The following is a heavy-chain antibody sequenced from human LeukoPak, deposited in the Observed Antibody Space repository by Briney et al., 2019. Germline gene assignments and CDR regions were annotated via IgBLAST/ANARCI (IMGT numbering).Heavy chain of an antibody. V-gene: IGHV1-69*04. Sequence: ASVKVSCKASGGTFSSYAISWVRQAPGQGLEWMGRIIPILGIANYAQKFQGRVTITADKSTSTAYMELSSLRSEDTAVYYCARDGDTAMVPVYWGQGTQVTVSS. J-gene: IGHJ4*02. CDR1: GGTFSSYA. D-gene: IGHD5-18*01. CDR2: IIPILGIA. CDR3: ARDGDTAMVPVY.